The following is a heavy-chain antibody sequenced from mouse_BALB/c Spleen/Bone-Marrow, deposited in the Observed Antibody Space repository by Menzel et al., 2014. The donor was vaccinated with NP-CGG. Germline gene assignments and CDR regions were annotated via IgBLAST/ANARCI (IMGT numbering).Heavy chain of an antibody. J-gene: IGHJ3*01. CDR2: IDPANGNT. CDR1: GFNIKDTY. CDR3: ARSTGGPDGFDY. Sequence: VQLQQSGAELVKPGASVKLSCTASGFNIKDTYMHWVKQRPEQGLEWIGRIDPANGNTKYDPKFQGKATITGDKSSNTAYLQLSSLTSEDTAVYYCARSTGGPDGFDYWGQGTLVTVSA. V-gene: IGHV14-3*02.